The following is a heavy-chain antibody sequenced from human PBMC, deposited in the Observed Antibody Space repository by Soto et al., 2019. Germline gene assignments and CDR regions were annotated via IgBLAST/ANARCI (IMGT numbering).Heavy chain of an antibody. Sequence: QVQLQESGPGLVTPSETLSLTCTVSGGSISSGTYYWSWIRQPPGKGLEWIGYISSRGITNYNPSLKSRVTISVDTSKNQFSLKLTSVTAADTAVYYCAMAGNYRYFDAWGQGTLVTVSS. D-gene: IGHD1-7*01. CDR2: ISSRGIT. V-gene: IGHV4-61*01. J-gene: IGHJ4*02. CDR1: GGSISSGTYY. CDR3: AMAGNYRYFDA.